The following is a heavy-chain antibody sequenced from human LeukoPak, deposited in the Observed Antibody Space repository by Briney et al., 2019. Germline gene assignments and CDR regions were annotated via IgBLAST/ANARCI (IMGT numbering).Heavy chain of an antibody. CDR2: IYHSGST. D-gene: IGHD3-9*01. Sequence: SETLSLTCTVSGYFISSGYYWGWIRQPPGKGLEWIGSIYHSGSTYCNPSLKSRVTISVDTSKNQISLKLSSVTAADTAVYYCARRTSYFGWRPSESPSCFDQWGQGTLVTVSS. CDR1: GYFISSGYY. V-gene: IGHV4-38-2*02. CDR3: ARRTSYFGWRPSESPSCFDQ. J-gene: IGHJ4*02.